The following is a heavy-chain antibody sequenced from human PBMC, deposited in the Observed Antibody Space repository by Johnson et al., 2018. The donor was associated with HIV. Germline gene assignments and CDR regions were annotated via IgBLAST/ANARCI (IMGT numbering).Heavy chain of an antibody. CDR2: IKEDGSEK. Sequence: VQLVESGGALVQPGGSLRLSCAASGFTFSSHWMNWVRQAPGKGLEWVANIKEDGSEKKYVDSVKGRFTISRDNAKNSLYLQMNRLRGEDTAVYYCARDPLAYDNFWSGSLHAFDIWGQGTKVTVSS. V-gene: IGHV3-7*01. CDR1: GFTFSSHW. CDR3: ARDPLAYDNFWSGSLHAFDI. J-gene: IGHJ3*02. D-gene: IGHD3-3*01.